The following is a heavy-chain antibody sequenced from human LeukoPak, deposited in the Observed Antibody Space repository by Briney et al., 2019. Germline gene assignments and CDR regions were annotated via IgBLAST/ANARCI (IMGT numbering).Heavy chain of an antibody. J-gene: IGHJ1*01. CDR1: GFTFSDYY. D-gene: IGHD3-22*01. CDR2: ISSSGSTI. V-gene: IGHV3-11*01. Sequence: GGSLRLSCAAPGFTFSDYYMSCVRQAPGKGLEWVSYISSSGSTIYYADSVKGRFTISRDNAKNSLYLQMNSLRAEDTAVYYCASTHDSSGYYYALTPDQPEYFQHWGQGTLVTVSS. CDR3: ASTHDSSGYYYALTPDQPEYFQH.